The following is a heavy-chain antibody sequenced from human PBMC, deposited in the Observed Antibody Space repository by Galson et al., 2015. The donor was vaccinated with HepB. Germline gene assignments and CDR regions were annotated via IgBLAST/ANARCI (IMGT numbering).Heavy chain of an antibody. V-gene: IGHV3-53*01. CDR3: ARSLRYYFYYMDV. D-gene: IGHD5/OR15-5a*01. Sequence: SLRLSCAASGFTVSSTYMSWVRQAPGKGLEWVSIIYSGGTTYYTDSVKGRFTISRDNSGNTLYLQMNSLRAEDTAVYYCARSLRYYFYYMDVWGKGTTVTVS. CDR1: GFTVSSTY. J-gene: IGHJ6*03. CDR2: IYSGGTT.